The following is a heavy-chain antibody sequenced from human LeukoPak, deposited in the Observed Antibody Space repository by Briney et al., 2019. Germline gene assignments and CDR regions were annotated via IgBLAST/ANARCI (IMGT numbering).Heavy chain of an antibody. CDR1: GFTFSSYA. V-gene: IGHV3-23*01. J-gene: IGHJ4*02. CDR2: ISGSGGST. CDR3: ARDLRGDYDFWSGRFPID. D-gene: IGHD3-3*01. Sequence: GGSLRLSCAASGFTFSSYAMSWVRQAPGKGLEWVSAISGSGGSTYYADSVKGRFTISRDNSKDTLYLEMHSLIREDTAVYYRARDLRGDYDFWSGRFPIDWGRGTLVTVPS.